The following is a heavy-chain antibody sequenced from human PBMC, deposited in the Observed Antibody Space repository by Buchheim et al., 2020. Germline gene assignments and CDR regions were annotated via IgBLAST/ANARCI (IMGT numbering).Heavy chain of an antibody. CDR1: GFTVSSNY. D-gene: IGHD3-22*01. J-gene: IGHJ4*02. CDR2: IYSGGST. Sequence: EVQLVESGGGLVQPGGSLRLSCAASGFTVSSNYMSWVRQAPGKGLEWVSVIYSGGSTYYADSVKGRFTISRDNSKNTLYLQINSLRAEDTAVYYCARDLESYDSSGYYLAPLYYWGQGTL. CDR3: ARDLESYDSSGYYLAPLYY. V-gene: IGHV3-66*02.